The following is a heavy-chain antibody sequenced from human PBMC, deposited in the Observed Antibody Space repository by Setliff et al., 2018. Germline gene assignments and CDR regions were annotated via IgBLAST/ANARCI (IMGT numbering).Heavy chain of an antibody. V-gene: IGHV3-7*04. CDR3: GRAGKPYAIDI. CDR2: INQGGGEQ. CDR1: GFTFSSLW. J-gene: IGHJ3*02. Sequence: PGGSLRLSCAASGFTFSSLWMSWVRQAPGKGLEWVANINQGGGEQFYVDSVKGRFTISRDTAKNSLYLQMNSLRAEDTAVYYCGRAGKPYAIDIWGQGTMVT.